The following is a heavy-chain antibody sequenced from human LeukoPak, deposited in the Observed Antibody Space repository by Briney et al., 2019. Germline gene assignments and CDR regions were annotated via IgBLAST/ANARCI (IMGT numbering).Heavy chain of an antibody. Sequence: GGSLKLSCTASGFTFSSYAMHWVRQAPGKGLEWVAVIIPDGSNKYYADSVKGRFTITRDKSKNTLYLQMNSLRAEDTGVYYCARDPTERLLGWESGAFDIWGQGTMVTVSS. CDR3: ARDPTERLLGWESGAFDI. CDR1: GFTFSSYA. V-gene: IGHV3-30*04. D-gene: IGHD1-26*01. CDR2: IIPDGSNK. J-gene: IGHJ3*02.